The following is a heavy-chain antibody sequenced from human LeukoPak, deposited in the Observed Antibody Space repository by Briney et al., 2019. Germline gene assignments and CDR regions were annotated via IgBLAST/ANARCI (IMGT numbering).Heavy chain of an antibody. D-gene: IGHD3-9*01. CDR2: IRGDNGDT. Sequence: GASVKVPCKTSGYTFSSYGITWVRQAPGQGLEWVGWIRGDNGDTNYAQKLQGRVTMTTDTSTSTAYMELRSLGSDETAVYYCARVGLLTGYYFFDYWGQGTLVTVSS. CDR3: ARVGLLTGYYFFDY. CDR1: GYTFSSYG. V-gene: IGHV1-18*01. J-gene: IGHJ4*02.